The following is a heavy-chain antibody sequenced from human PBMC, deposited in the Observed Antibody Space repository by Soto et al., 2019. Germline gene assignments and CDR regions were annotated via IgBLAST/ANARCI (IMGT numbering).Heavy chain of an antibody. D-gene: IGHD3-10*01. Sequence: SVKVSCKASGGTFSSYAISWVRQAPGQGLEWMGGIIPIFGTANYAQKFQGRVTITADESTSTAYMELSSLRSEDTAVYYCARTRGVNSIRYYYYGMDVWGQGTMVTVSS. CDR3: ARTRGVNSIRYYYYGMDV. CDR2: IIPIFGTA. V-gene: IGHV1-69*13. CDR1: GGTFSSYA. J-gene: IGHJ6*02.